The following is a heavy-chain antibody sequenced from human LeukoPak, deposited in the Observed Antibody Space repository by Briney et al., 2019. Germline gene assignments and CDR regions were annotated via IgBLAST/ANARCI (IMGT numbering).Heavy chain of an antibody. V-gene: IGHV3-21*01. CDR3: ASAAAAGLDY. J-gene: IGHJ4*02. CDR2: ISSSSSYI. Sequence: GGSLRLSCAASGFTFSSYSMNWVRQAPGKGLEWVSSISSSSSYIYYADSVKGRCTISRDNAKNSLYLQMNSLRAEDTAVYYCASAAAAGLDYWGQGTLVTVSS. CDR1: GFTFSSYS. D-gene: IGHD6-13*01.